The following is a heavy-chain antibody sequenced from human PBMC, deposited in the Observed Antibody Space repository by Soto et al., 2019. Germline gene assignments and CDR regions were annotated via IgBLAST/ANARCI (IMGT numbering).Heavy chain of an antibody. Sequence: EVQLVESGGGLVKPGGSLRLSCAASGFTFSCYSMNWVRQAPGTGLEWVSSISSSSSYIYYAESENGRFTISRDNANNSLYLQMNSMRAEDTAVYYCARGTMTTVTTTYYMDVWGKGTTVTVSS. J-gene: IGHJ6*03. D-gene: IGHD4-4*01. CDR2: ISSSSSYI. CDR3: ARGTMTTVTTTYYMDV. CDR1: GFTFSCYS. V-gene: IGHV3-21*01.